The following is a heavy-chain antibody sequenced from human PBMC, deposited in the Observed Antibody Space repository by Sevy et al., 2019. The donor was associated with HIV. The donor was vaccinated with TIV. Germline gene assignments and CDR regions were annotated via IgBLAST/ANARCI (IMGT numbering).Heavy chain of an antibody. V-gene: IGHV1-18*01. Sequence: ASVKVSCKASGYTFDNYGISWVRQAPGQGLKWMGWITAYNGNTNYAQNLQGRVTMTTDTSTSTAYMELTNLRSGDTAVYYCARDMSWQLLPLGMDVWGQGTTVTVSS. D-gene: IGHD2-15*01. J-gene: IGHJ6*02. CDR2: ITAYNGNT. CDR3: ARDMSWQLLPLGMDV. CDR1: GYTFDNYG.